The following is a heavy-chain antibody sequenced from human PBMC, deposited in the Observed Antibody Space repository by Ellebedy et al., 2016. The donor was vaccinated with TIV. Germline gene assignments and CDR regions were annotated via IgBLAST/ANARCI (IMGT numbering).Heavy chain of an antibody. J-gene: IGHJ5*01. Sequence: ASVKVSXKVSGNTLTELPMHWVRQAPGKGLEWMGTIDPEDGETIYAQKFQGRVTMTEDTSTDTAYMELSSLRSEDTAVYYCARVEGLSTSLNWFGPWGQGTLVTVSS. CDR1: GNTLTELP. CDR3: ARVEGLSTSLNWFGP. D-gene: IGHD2-2*01. V-gene: IGHV1-24*01. CDR2: IDPEDGET.